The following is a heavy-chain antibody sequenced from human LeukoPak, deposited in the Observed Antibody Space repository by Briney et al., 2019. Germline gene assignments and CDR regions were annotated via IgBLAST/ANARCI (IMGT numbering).Heavy chain of an antibody. CDR3: ARAEWLRSPVDY. V-gene: IGHV1-3*01. D-gene: IGHD5-12*01. J-gene: IGHJ4*02. CDR2: INAGNGNT. Sequence: ASVKVSCKASGYTFTSYAMHWVRQAPGQRLEWMGWINAGNGNTKYSQKFQGRVTITRDTLATTAYMELSSLRSEDTAVYYCARAEWLRSPVDYWGQGTLVTVSS. CDR1: GYTFTSYA.